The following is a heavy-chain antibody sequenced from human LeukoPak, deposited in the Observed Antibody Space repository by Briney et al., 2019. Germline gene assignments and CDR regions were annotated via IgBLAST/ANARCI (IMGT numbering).Heavy chain of an antibody. D-gene: IGHD6-13*01. CDR3: ARSAVVISAAGTLNWFDS. J-gene: IGHJ5*01. Sequence: ASVKVSCKASGYTFTNYYMHWVRQAPGQGLEWMGIVNPSGSSTTYAQKFQGRVTMTGDTSTSTVYMELSSLRSADTAVYYCARSAVVISAAGTLNWFDSWGQGTLVTVSS. CDR1: GYTFTNYY. V-gene: IGHV1-46*01. CDR2: VNPSGSST.